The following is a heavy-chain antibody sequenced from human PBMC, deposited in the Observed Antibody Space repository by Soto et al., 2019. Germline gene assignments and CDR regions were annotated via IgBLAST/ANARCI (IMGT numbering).Heavy chain of an antibody. V-gene: IGHV3-33*01. CDR1: GFTFSSYG. CDR3: ARGLVVTRLSYYYYGMDV. J-gene: IGHJ6*02. CDR2: IWYDGSNK. Sequence: TGGSPRLSCAASGFTFSSYGMHWVRQAPGKGREWVAVIWYDGSNKYYADSVKGRFTISRDNSKNTLYLQMNSLRAEDTAVYYCARGLVVTRLSYYYYGMDVWGQGTTVTVSS. D-gene: IGHD3-22*01.